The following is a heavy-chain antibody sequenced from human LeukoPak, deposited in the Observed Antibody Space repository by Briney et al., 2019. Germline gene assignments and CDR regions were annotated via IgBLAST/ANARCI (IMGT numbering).Heavy chain of an antibody. CDR3: VTGRYSYGWYDH. CDR2: MYYGGSP. CDR1: GGSISSFY. J-gene: IGHJ5*02. V-gene: IGHV4-59*13. D-gene: IGHD1-26*01. Sequence: SETLSLTCTVSGGSISSFYWSWIRQPPGKGLEWIGYMYYGGSPNYNPSLKSRVITSLDTSKTQFSLKLNSVTTADTAVYYCVTGRYSYGWYDHWGQGILVIVSS.